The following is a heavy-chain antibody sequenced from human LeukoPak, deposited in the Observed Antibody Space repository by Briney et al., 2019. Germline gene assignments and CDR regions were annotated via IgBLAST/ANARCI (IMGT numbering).Heavy chain of an antibody. CDR2: ISTSSIYI. CDR1: GFTFSSYI. V-gene: IGHV3-21*01. J-gene: IGHJ4*02. Sequence: GGSLRLSCAASGFTFSSYIMNWVRQAPGKGLEWVSSISTSSIYIYYADSLKGRFTISRDNAKNSLYLQMNSLRAEDTAVYYCATGIVVVPAATDYWGQGTLVTVSS. CDR3: ATGIVVVPAATDY. D-gene: IGHD2-2*01.